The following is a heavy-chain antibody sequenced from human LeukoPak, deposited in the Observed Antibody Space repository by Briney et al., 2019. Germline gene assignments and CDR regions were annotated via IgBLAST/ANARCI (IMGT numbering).Heavy chain of an antibody. V-gene: IGHV3-48*03. CDR2: ISSSGSTI. CDR1: GFTFSSYE. CDR3: AELGITMIGGV. J-gene: IGHJ6*04. D-gene: IGHD3-10*02. Sequence: GGSLRLSCAASGFTFSSYEMNWVRQTPGKGLEWVSYISSSGSTIYYADSVKGRFTISRDNATNSLYLQMNSLRAEDTAVYYCAELGITMIGGVWGKGTTVTISS.